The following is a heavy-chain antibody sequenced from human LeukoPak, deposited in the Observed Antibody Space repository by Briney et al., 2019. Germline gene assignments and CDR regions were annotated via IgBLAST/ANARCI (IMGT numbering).Heavy chain of an antibody. CDR1: GYTFTGYY. V-gene: IGHV1-2*06. Sequence: ASVKDSCKASGYTFTGYYMHWVRQAPGQGLEWMGRINPNSGGTNYAQKFQGRVTMTRDTSISTAYMELSRLRSDDTAVYYCAREKWYYGSGSYHFDYWGQGTLVTVSS. J-gene: IGHJ4*02. CDR2: INPNSGGT. D-gene: IGHD3-10*01. CDR3: AREKWYYGSGSYHFDY.